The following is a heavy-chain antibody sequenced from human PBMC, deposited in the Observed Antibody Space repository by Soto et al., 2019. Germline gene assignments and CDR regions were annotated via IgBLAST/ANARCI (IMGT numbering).Heavy chain of an antibody. Sequence: SVKVSCKASGGTFSSYAISWVRQAPGQGLEWMGGIIPIFGTANYAQKFQGRVTITADESTSTAYMELSSLRSEDTAVYYCARSRLGYCTNGVCPTGAFDIWGQGTMVTVSS. CDR3: ARSRLGYCTNGVCPTGAFDI. V-gene: IGHV1-69*13. D-gene: IGHD2-8*01. J-gene: IGHJ3*02. CDR1: GGTFSSYA. CDR2: IIPIFGTA.